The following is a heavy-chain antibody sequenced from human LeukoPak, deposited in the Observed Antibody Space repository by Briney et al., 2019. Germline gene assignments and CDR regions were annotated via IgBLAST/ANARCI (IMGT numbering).Heavy chain of an antibody. CDR3: AKDLRYSCDY. CDR2: ISGGGDDT. CDR1: GFTFSSYA. J-gene: IGHJ4*02. D-gene: IGHD2-21*01. Sequence: TGGSLRLSCGASGFTFSSYAMNWVRQAPGKGLEWVSLISGGGDDTYYADSVKGRFTISKDISKNTLYLQMNSLRAEDTAIYYCAKDLRYSCDYWGQGTLVTVSS. V-gene: IGHV3-23*01.